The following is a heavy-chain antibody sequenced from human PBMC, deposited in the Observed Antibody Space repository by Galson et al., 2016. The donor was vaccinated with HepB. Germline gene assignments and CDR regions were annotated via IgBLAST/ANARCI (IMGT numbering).Heavy chain of an antibody. V-gene: IGHV4-34*01. CDR1: GGSFSDDY. CDR2: IDHSGAT. Sequence: ETLSLTCAVYGGSFSDDYWTWIRQPPGKGLEWIGDIDHSGATHYNPSLKGRVTISLNTSKNQFPLMQTSVTAADTAMYYCARGSREKYIVVVPAARFDPWGQGTLVTDSS. J-gene: IGHJ5*02. CDR3: ARGSREKYIVVVPAARFDP. D-gene: IGHD2-2*01.